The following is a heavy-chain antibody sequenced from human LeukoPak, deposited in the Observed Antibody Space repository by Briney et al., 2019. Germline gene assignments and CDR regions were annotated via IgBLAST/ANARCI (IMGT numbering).Heavy chain of an antibody. V-gene: IGHV3-48*03. CDR2: ISSSGSTI. Sequence: PGGSPRLSCAAPGFTFSSYEMNWVRQAPGKGLEWVSYISSSGSTIYYADSVKGRFTISRDNAKNSLYLQMNSLRAEDTAVYYCARTSRGIDAFDIWGQGTMVTVSS. D-gene: IGHD3-16*01. CDR3: ARTSRGIDAFDI. CDR1: GFTFSSYE. J-gene: IGHJ3*02.